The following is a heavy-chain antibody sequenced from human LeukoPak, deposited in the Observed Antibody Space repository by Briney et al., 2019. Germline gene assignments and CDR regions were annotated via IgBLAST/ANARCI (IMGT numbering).Heavy chain of an antibody. CDR1: GFTFSNFW. CDR2: IKQDGREK. J-gene: IGHJ3*01. CDR3: ARDHGGSQDWLTAFDV. V-gene: IGHV3-7*01. D-gene: IGHD3/OR15-3a*01. Sequence: GGSLRLSCAASGFTFSNFWMSWVRQAPGKGLEWVANIKQDGREKYYVDSVKGRYTISRDNAKNSVYLQMNRLRAEDTAIYYCARDHGGSQDWLTAFDVWGQGTMVTVSS.